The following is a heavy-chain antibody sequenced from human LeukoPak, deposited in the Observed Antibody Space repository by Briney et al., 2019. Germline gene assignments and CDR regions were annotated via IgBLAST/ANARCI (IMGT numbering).Heavy chain of an antibody. J-gene: IGHJ4*02. V-gene: IGHV4-4*07. Sequence: PSETLSLTCTVSGGSISSYYWSWIRQPAGKGLEWIGRIYTSGSTNYNPSLKSRVTMSVDTSKNQFSLKLSSVTAADTAVYYCARLSYYGSGLDYFDYWGQGTLVTVSS. CDR2: IYTSGST. CDR3: ARLSYYGSGLDYFDY. CDR1: GGSISSYY. D-gene: IGHD3-10*01.